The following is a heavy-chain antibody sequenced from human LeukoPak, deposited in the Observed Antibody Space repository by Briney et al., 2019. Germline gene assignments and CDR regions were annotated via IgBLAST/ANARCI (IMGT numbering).Heavy chain of an antibody. CDR3: ARKKGAATRAWFDP. Sequence: GSLRLSCAASGFTFSSYAMSWIRQPPGKGLEWIGEINHSGSTNYNPSLKSRVTISVDTSKNQFSLKLSSVTAADTAVYYCARKKGAATRAWFDPWGQGTLVTVSS. D-gene: IGHD2-15*01. V-gene: IGHV4-34*01. CDR2: INHSGST. J-gene: IGHJ5*02. CDR1: GFTFSSYA.